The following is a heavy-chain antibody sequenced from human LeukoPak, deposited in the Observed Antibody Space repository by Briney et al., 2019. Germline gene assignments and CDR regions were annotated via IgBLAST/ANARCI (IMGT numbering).Heavy chain of an antibody. CDR1: AGSINNYH. CDR2: IFYSGNT. CDR3: ARTNAFDI. J-gene: IGHJ3*02. Sequence: SETLSLTCTAAAGSINNYHWSWLPQPPAHGLEWIGCIFYSGNTHYNPSLKSRVTKSVDTSKNQFSLRLSSVTASDTAVYYCARTNAFDIWGQGTLVTVSS. V-gene: IGHV4-59*08.